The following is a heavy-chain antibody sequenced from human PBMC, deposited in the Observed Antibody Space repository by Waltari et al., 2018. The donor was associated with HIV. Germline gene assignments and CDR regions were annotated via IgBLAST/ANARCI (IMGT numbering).Heavy chain of an antibody. CDR2: INQAGTER. J-gene: IGHJ4*02. CDR1: GFTFTFYW. Sequence: VQLVESGGDWVQPGGSLTLTCEASGFTFTFYWLSWVRQAPGKGLEWVANINQAGTERHYVDSVRGRFTISRDNGKTSLFLQMNSLSVEDTAVYYCATTHGSGDYDNDFDYWGQGTLV. D-gene: IGHD3-10*01. CDR3: ATTHGSGDYDNDFDY. V-gene: IGHV3-7*01.